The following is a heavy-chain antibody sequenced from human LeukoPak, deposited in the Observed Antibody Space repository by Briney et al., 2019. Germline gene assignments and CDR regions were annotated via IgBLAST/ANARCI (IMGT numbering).Heavy chain of an antibody. J-gene: IGHJ6*03. D-gene: IGHD3-22*01. CDR1: GYSFTSYW. CDR2: IYPGDSDT. CDR3: ARQISGGDDSSGIGLEYYYMDV. V-gene: IGHV5-51*01. Sequence: PGESLKISCKGSGYSFTSYWIGWVRQMPGKGLEWMGIIYPGDSDTRYSPSFQGQVTISADKSISTAYLQWSSLKASDTAMYYCARQISGGDDSSGIGLEYYYMDVWGKGTTVTVSS.